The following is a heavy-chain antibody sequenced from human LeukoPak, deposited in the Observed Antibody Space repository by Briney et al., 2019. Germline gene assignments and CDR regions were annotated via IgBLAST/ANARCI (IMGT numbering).Heavy chain of an antibody. CDR1: GFAFDEHG. J-gene: IGHJ4*02. V-gene: IGHV3-20*04. D-gene: IGHD2-2*01. Sequence: GESLRLSCTASGFAFDEHGMSWVRQVPGKGLEWVSGINWSGGSTGYADPLRGRFTISRDNAKNSLYLQMDSLRAEDTALYYCARAPITSPFYFDYWGQGTLVTVSS. CDR3: ARAPITSPFYFDY. CDR2: INWSGGST.